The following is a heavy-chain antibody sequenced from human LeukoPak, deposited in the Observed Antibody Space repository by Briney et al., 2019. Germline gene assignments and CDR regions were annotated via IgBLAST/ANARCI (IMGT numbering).Heavy chain of an antibody. D-gene: IGHD3-22*01. CDR1: GYTFTSYD. CDR3: ARRLTDSSGYYPYYYYGMDV. CDR2: ISAYNGNT. J-gene: IGHJ6*02. Sequence: APVKVSCKASGYTFTSYDINWVRQAPGQGLEWMGWISAYNGNTNYAQILQGRVTMTIDTSTNTAYMELRSLGSDDTAVYYCARRLTDSSGYYPYYYYGMDVWGQGTTVTVSS. V-gene: IGHV1-18*01.